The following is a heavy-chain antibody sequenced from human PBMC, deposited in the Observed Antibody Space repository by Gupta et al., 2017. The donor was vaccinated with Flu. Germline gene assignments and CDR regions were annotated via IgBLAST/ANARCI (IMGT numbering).Heavy chain of an antibody. Sequence: TFSDYYMSWIRQAPGKGLEWVSYISGSRNTIYYADSVKGRFTISRDDAKNSLYLQMNSLRAEDTAVYYCARVVRGYYYVDVWGKGTTVTVSS. CDR2: ISGSRNTI. CDR3: ARVVRGYYYVDV. V-gene: IGHV3-11*01. CDR1: TFSDYY. J-gene: IGHJ6*03.